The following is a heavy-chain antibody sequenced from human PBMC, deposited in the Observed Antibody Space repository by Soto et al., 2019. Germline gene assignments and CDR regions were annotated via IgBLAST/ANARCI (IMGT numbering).Heavy chain of an antibody. J-gene: IGHJ4*02. CDR1: GGSISSGDCY. Sequence: SETLCLTCTVSGGSISSGDCYWSWIRQPPGKGLGWIGYIYCSGSTYHNPSLKSRVTISVDTSKNQFYLQLRSVTPDDTAMYYCARTGDYLVDYWGQGTLVTVCS. CDR3: ARTGDYLVDY. CDR2: IYCSGST. V-gene: IGHV4-30-4*08. D-gene: IGHD7-27*01.